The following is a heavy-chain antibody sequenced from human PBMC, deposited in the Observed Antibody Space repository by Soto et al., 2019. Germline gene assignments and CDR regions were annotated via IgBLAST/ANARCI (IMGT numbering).Heavy chain of an antibody. J-gene: IGHJ4*02. V-gene: IGHV3-49*04. CDR3: TRSGVYSYGPPQPDY. CDR2: IRSKAYGGTT. Sequence: HPGGSLRLSCTASGFTFGDYAMSWVRQAPGKGLEWVGFIRSKAYGGTTEYAASVKGRFTISRDDSKSIAYLQMNSLKTEDTAVYYCTRSGVYSYGPPQPDYWGQGTLVTVSS. D-gene: IGHD5-18*01. CDR1: GFTFGDYA.